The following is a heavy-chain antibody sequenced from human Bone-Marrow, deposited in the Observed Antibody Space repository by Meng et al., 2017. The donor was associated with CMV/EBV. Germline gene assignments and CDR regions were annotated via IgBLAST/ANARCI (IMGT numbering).Heavy chain of an antibody. CDR2: ITSTGSTT. CDR3: ARDGTVSTMDY. V-gene: IGHV3-48*03. CDR1: GFSFNYYE. D-gene: IGHD1/OR15-1a*01. J-gene: IGHJ4*02. Sequence: GGSLRLSCVTSGFSFNYYEMNWVRQAPGKGLEWVSYITSTGSTTYYVDSVKGRFTISRDNAKSSLYLQMNSLRAEDTAVYYCARDGTVSTMDYWGQGALVTVSS.